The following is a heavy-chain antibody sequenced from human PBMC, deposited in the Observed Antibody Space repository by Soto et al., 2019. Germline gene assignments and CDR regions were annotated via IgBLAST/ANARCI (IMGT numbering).Heavy chain of an antibody. CDR1: GFSFTNYA. CDR3: ATDQRGLGIAGYDAFDI. V-gene: IGHV3-23*01. Sequence: EVQLLQSGGGLVQPGGSLRLSCAASGFSFTNYAFNWVRQAPGKGLEWVSTISSGGDITYYAESVKGRFTSSRDNSMNTLYVQMNGLRVDDTAVYYCATDQRGLGIAGYDAFDIWGQGTMVTVSS. J-gene: IGHJ3*02. D-gene: IGHD2-21*01. CDR2: ISSGGDIT.